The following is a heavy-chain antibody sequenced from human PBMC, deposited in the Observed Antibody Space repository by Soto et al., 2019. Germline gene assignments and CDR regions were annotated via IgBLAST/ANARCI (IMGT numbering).Heavy chain of an antibody. Sequence: SETLSLTCTVSGDSISSGSYYWAWIRQPPGKGLQWIGSIYSSGTTHYNPSVNSRISISIDIFKNHFSLELSSVTSAHTAVFYCAIPRVLPHVIDVCGQGTTVTISS. CDR2: IYSSGTT. D-gene: IGHD3-16*01. CDR1: GDSISSGSYY. J-gene: IGHJ6*02. CDR3: AIPRVLPHVIDV. V-gene: IGHV4-39*01.